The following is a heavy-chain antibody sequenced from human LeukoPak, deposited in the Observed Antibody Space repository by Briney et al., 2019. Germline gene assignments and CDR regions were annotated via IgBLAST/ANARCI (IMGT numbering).Heavy chain of an antibody. J-gene: IGHJ4*02. CDR2: IYYSGST. CDR1: GGSISSYY. CDR3: ARASGYSSGWFFGD. Sequence: SETLSLTCTVSGGSISSYYWSWIRQPPGKGLEWIGYIYYSGSTNYNPSLKSRVTISVDTSKNQFSLKLSSVTAADTAVYYCARASGYSSGWFFGDWGQGTLVTVSS. V-gene: IGHV4-59*01. D-gene: IGHD6-19*01.